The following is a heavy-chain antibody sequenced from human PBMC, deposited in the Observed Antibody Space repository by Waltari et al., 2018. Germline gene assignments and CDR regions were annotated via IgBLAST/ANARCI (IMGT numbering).Heavy chain of an antibody. CDR3: AKKIGGEAVPAIPFDC. J-gene: IGHJ4*02. V-gene: IGHV3-23*04. CDR1: GFTFSSYY. CDR2: ISGSGGST. D-gene: IGHD2-2*01. Sequence: EVQLVESGGGLVQPGGSLRLSCAASGFTFSSYYMTWVRQAPGKGLAWVSVISGSGGSTFYADSVKGRFTISRDNSKNILYLQMNSLRAEDTAVYYCAKKIGGEAVPAIPFDCWGQGTLVTVSS.